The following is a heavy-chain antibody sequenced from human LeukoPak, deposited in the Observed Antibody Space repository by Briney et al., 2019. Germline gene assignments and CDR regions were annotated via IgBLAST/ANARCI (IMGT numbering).Heavy chain of an antibody. D-gene: IGHD5-12*01. CDR1: GGSISSYY. CDR3: AREEGYSGYDY. CDR2: IYYSGST. V-gene: IGHV4-59*01. J-gene: IGHJ4*02. Sequence: SETLSLTCTVSGGSISSYYWSWIRQPPGKGLEWIGYIYYSGSTNYNPSLKSRVTISVDTSKNQFSLELSSVTAADTAVYYCAREEGYSGYDYWGQGTLVTVSS.